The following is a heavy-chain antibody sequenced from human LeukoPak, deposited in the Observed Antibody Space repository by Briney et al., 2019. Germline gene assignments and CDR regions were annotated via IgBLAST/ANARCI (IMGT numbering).Heavy chain of an antibody. V-gene: IGHV3-30*02. J-gene: IGHJ4*02. D-gene: IGHD1-26*01. CDR3: AKDGSGSQHD. Sequence: PGGSLRLSCAASGFTFNNFGMHWVRQAPGKGLEWVALIQNDGSNEWYADSVKGRFTISRDNSKNTLYLQTNSLRAEDTAVYYCAKDGSGSQHDWGQGTLVTVSS. CDR2: IQNDGSNE. CDR1: GFTFNNFG.